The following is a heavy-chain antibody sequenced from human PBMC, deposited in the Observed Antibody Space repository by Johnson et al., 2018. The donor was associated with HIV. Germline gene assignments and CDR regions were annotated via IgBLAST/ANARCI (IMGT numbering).Heavy chain of an antibody. V-gene: IGHV3-30*04. CDR3: ARSKDCSVGTCPDAFDI. Sequence: QVQLVESGGGVVQPGRSLRLSCAASGFTFSSYAMHWVRQAPGKGLEWVAVISYDGSNKYYADSVRGRFTISRDNSKGTLYLQMDGLRPEDTALYYCARSKDCSVGTCPDAFDIWGQGTLVMVSS. J-gene: IGHJ3*02. CDR2: ISYDGSNK. D-gene: IGHD2-15*01. CDR1: GFTFSSYA.